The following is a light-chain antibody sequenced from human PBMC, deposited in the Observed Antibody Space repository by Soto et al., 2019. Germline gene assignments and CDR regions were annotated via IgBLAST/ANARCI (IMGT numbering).Light chain of an antibody. CDR2: GVS. V-gene: IGKV3-20*01. CDR1: QSVNSNY. J-gene: IGKJ1*01. Sequence: EIVLTQSPGTLSLSPGERATLSCRASQSVNSNYLAWHQQKPGQAPRLLIYGVSSRATGIPDRFSGSGSGTDFTLTISRLEPEDFAVYYCQQYNNWPPWTFGQGTKVDIK. CDR3: QQYNNWPPWT.